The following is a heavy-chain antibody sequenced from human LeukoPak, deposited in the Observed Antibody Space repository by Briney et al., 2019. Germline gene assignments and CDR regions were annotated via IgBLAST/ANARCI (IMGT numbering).Heavy chain of an antibody. Sequence: SETLSLTCTVSGGSLSSYYWSWIRQPPGKGLEWIGYIYYSGSTNYNPSLKSRVTISVDTSKNQFSLKLSSVTAADTAVYYCARDNGRDDAFDIWGQGTMVTVSS. J-gene: IGHJ3*02. CDR3: ARDNGRDDAFDI. V-gene: IGHV4-59*01. D-gene: IGHD2-8*01. CDR1: GGSLSSYY. CDR2: IYYSGST.